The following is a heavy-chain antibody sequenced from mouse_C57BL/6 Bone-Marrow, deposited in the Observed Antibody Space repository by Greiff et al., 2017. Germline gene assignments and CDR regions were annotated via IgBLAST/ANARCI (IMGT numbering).Heavy chain of an antibody. CDR1: GFSINSDCY. CDR2: TFYSGIT. Sequence: VQLKESGPSLVRPSQTLSLTCTVTGFSINSDCYWIWIRQFPGNKLEYIGYTFYSGITYYNPSLESRTYITRDTSKNQFSLKLSSVTTEDTATYYCAGALYGSSLYYYAMDYWGQGTSVTVSS. V-gene: IGHV3-3*01. CDR3: AGALYGSSLYYYAMDY. D-gene: IGHD1-1*01. J-gene: IGHJ4*01.